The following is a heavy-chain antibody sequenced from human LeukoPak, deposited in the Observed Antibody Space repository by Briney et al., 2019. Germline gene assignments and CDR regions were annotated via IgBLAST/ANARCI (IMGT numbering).Heavy chain of an antibody. CDR1: GYSFTSYW. Sequence: GESLKISCKGSGYSFTSYWISWVRQMLGKGLEWMGRIDPSDSYTTYSPSFQGHVTISADKSISTAYLQWSSLEASDTAMYYCARELPGIVIATFDYWGQGTLVTASS. D-gene: IGHD2-21*01. V-gene: IGHV5-10-1*01. CDR2: IDPSDSYT. J-gene: IGHJ4*02. CDR3: ARELPGIVIATFDY.